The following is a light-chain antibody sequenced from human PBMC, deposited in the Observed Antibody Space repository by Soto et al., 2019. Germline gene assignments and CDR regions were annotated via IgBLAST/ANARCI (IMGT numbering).Light chain of an antibody. J-gene: IGLJ1*01. CDR1: SSNIGAGYD. CDR3: QSYDSSLSVNYV. Sequence: QSVLTHPPSVSGAPGQRVTISCTGSSSNIGAGYDVHWYQQLPGTAPKLLIYGNSNRPSGVPDRFSGSKSGTSASLAITGLQAEDEADYYCQSYDSSLSVNYVFGTGTKVTVL. V-gene: IGLV1-40*01. CDR2: GNS.